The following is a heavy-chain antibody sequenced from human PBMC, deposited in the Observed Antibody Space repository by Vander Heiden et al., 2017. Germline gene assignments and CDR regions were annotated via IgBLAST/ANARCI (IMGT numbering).Heavy chain of an antibody. V-gene: IGHV3-23*01. CDR1: GFTFSSYA. CDR2: ISGSATST. J-gene: IGHJ5*02. CDR3: GKAAAAGINWFDP. Sequence: EVQLLESGGGLVQPGGSLRLSGAASGFTFSSYAMSWVRQAPGKGLEWVSAISGSATSTYYADSVKGRFTISRDNAKNTLFLQLKSLRAEDTAVYYCGKAAAAGINWFDPWGQGTLVTVSS. D-gene: IGHD6-13*01.